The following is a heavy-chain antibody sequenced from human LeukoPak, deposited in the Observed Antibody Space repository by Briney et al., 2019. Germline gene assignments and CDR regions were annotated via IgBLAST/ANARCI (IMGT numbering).Heavy chain of an antibody. CDR1: GGSISSSNW. V-gene: IGHV4-4*02. J-gene: IGHJ6*02. D-gene: IGHD6-13*01. Sequence: SETLSLTCAVSGGSISSSNWWSWVRQPPGKGLEWTGEIYHSGSTNYNPSLKSRVTISVDKSKNQFSLKLSSVTAADTAVYYCARVLAQQLVQEDYYYGMDVWGQGTTVTVSS. CDR3: ARVLAQQLVQEDYYYGMDV. CDR2: IYHSGST.